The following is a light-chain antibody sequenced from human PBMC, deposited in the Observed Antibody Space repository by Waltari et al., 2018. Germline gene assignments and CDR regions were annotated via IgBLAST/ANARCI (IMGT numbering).Light chain of an antibody. J-gene: IGLJ2*01. CDR2: DVA. CDR1: SSDVGGYNS. Sequence: QSTLTQPASVSGSLGQSITISCTRPSSDVGGYNSVSWSQQHPGKGPKLMIFDVANRPSGVSNRFSGSKSGNTASLTISGLQAEDEADYICSSYTTTSVLFGGGTKLTVL. CDR3: SSYTTTSVL. V-gene: IGLV2-14*03.